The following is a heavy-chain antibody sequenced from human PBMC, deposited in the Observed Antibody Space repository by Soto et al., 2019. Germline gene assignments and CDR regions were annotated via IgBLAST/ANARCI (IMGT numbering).Heavy chain of an antibody. CDR3: ARESLSITIFGVVIPNWFDP. J-gene: IGHJ5*02. CDR2: IYYSGST. Sequence: LSLASTVSSDSINSGGDDWTWIRQHPGKGLEWIGYIYYSGSTYYNPSLKSRVTISVDTSKNQFSLKLSSVTAADTAVYYCARESLSITIFGVVIPNWFDPWGQGTLVTVSS. CDR1: SDSINSGGDD. D-gene: IGHD3-3*01. V-gene: IGHV4-31*03.